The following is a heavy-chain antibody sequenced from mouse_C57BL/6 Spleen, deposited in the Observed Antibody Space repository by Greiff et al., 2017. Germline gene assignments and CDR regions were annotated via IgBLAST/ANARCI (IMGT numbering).Heavy chain of an antibody. J-gene: IGHJ3*01. CDR2: INYDGSST. CDR1: GFTFSDYY. D-gene: IGHD2-14*01. Sequence: DVKLVESEGGLVQPGSSMKLSCTASGFTFSDYYMAWVRQVPEKGLEWVANINYDGSSTYYLDSLKSRFIISRDNAKNILYLQMSSLKSEDTATYYCARDGGLGNGFAYWGQGTLVTVSA. CDR3: ARDGGLGNGFAY. V-gene: IGHV5-16*01.